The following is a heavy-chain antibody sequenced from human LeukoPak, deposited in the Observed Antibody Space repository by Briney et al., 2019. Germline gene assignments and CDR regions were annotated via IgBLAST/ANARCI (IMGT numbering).Heavy chain of an antibody. V-gene: IGHV3-30-3*01. CDR1: GFTFSSYA. Sequence: GGSLRLSCAASGFTFSSYAMHWVRQAPGKGLEWVAVISYDGNNKYYADSVKGRFTISRDNSKNTLYLQMNSLRAEDTAVYYCARMVGLVSDYWGQGTLVTVSS. CDR2: ISYDGNNK. J-gene: IGHJ4*02. D-gene: IGHD3-10*01. CDR3: ARMVGLVSDY.